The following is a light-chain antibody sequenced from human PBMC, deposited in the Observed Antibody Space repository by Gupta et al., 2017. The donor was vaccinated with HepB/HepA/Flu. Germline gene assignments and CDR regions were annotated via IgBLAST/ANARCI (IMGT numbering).Light chain of an antibody. J-gene: IGKJ4*01. CDR3: QQGDSFPLT. CDR2: DVS. Sequence: DIQMTQSPSSVSASVGDRVTITCRASQGISTRLAWYQQTPGKAPKLLVYDVSTLQTGVPSRFSGSGSGTDFTLTINSLQPEDFATYSCQQGDSFPLTFGGGTKVEIK. CDR1: QGISTR. V-gene: IGKV1D-12*01.